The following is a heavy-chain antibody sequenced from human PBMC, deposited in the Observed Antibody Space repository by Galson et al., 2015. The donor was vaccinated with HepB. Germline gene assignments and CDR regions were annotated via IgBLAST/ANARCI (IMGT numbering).Heavy chain of an antibody. Sequence: SLRLSCAASGFTFSSYSMNWVRQAPGKGLEWVSSISSSSSYIYYADSVKGRFTISRDNAKNSLYLQMNSLRAEDTAVYYCARNIVVVPAAMIDYYYYMDVWGKGTTVTVSS. V-gene: IGHV3-21*01. CDR3: ARNIVVVPAAMIDYYYYMDV. CDR1: GFTFSSYS. J-gene: IGHJ6*03. CDR2: ISSSSSYI. D-gene: IGHD2-2*01.